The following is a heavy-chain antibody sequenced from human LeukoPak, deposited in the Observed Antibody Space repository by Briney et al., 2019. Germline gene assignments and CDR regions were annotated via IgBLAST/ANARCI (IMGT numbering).Heavy chain of an antibody. V-gene: IGHV3-30*18. CDR1: GFTFSSYG. CDR2: ISYDGSNK. Sequence: GGSLRLSCAASGFTFSSYGMHWVRQAPGKGLECVAVISYDGSNKYYADSVKGRFTISRDNSKNTLYLQMNSLRAEDTAVYYCAKVMGYCSSTSCYTFDYWGQGTLVTVSS. CDR3: AKVMGYCSSTSCYTFDY. D-gene: IGHD2-2*02. J-gene: IGHJ4*02.